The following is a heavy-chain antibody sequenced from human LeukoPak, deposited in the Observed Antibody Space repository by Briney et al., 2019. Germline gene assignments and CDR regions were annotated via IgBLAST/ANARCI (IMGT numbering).Heavy chain of an antibody. CDR3: ARGTHQRDTVTKESPAFDI. D-gene: IGHD4-17*01. Sequence: GGSLRLSCAASGFTFSSYAMHWVRQAPGKGLEWVAVISYDGSNKYYADSVKGRFTISRDNSKNTLYLQMNSPRAEDTAVYYCARGTHQRDTVTKESPAFDIWGQGTMVTVSS. CDR1: GFTFSSYA. CDR2: ISYDGSNK. J-gene: IGHJ3*02. V-gene: IGHV3-30-3*01.